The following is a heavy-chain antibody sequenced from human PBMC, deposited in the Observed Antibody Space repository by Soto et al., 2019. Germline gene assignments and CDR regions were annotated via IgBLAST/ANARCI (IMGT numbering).Heavy chain of an antibody. CDR3: ARDIVIVPAAMALDY. CDR1: GYTFTSYY. V-gene: IGHV1-46*03. J-gene: IGHJ4*02. Sequence: ASVKVSCKASGYTFTSYYMHWVRQAPGQGLEWMGIIKPSGGSTSYAQKFQGRVTMTRDTSTSTVYMELSSLRSEDTAVYYCARDIVIVPAAMALDYWGQGTLVTVSS. CDR2: IKPSGGST. D-gene: IGHD2-2*01.